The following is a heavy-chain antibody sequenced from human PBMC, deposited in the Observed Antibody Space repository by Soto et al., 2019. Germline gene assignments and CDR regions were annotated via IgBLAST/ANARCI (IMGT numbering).Heavy chain of an antibody. Sequence: ASVEVSCKASGYTFTGYYMHWVRQAPGQGIEWMGWINPNSGGTNYAQKFQGWVTMTRDTSISTAYMELSRLRSDDTAVYYCARDYGDYVKDYYYYYGMDVWGQGTTVTVSS. V-gene: IGHV1-2*04. CDR2: INPNSGGT. J-gene: IGHJ6*02. CDR1: GYTFTGYY. CDR3: ARDYGDYVKDYYYYYGMDV. D-gene: IGHD4-17*01.